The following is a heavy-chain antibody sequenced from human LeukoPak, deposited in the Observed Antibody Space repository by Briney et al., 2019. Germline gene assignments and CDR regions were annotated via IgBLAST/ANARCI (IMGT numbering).Heavy chain of an antibody. CDR2: FDPEDGET. V-gene: IGHV1-24*01. CDR1: GYTLTELS. CDR3: ATVGGPLSSWYGYDAFDI. Sequence: ASVKVSCKVSGYTLTELSMHWVRQAPGKGLEWMGGFDPEDGETIYAQKFQGRVTMTEDTSTDTAYMELSSLRSEDTAVYYCATVGGPLSSWYGYDAFDIWGQGTMVTVSS. D-gene: IGHD6-13*01. J-gene: IGHJ3*02.